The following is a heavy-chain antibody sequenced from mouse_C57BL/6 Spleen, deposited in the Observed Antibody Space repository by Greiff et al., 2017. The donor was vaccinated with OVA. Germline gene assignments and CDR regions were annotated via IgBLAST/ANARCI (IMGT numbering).Heavy chain of an antibody. CDR2: INPSNGGT. V-gene: IGHV1-53*01. Sequence: VQLQQPGTELVKPGASVKLSCKASGYTFTSYWMHWVKQRPGQGLEWIGNINPSNGGTNYNEKFKGKATLTADKSSSTAYMELRSLTSEDSAVYFCAREGGITTVDFDYWGQGTTLTVSS. CDR3: AREGGITTVDFDY. J-gene: IGHJ2*01. D-gene: IGHD1-1*01. CDR1: GYTFTSYW.